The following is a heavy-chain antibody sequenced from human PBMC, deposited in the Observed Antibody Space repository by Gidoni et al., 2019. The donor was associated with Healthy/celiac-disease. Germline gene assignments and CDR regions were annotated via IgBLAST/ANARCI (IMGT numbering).Heavy chain of an antibody. Sequence: QVQLQQWGAGLLKPSETLSLTCAVYGGSFSGYYWSWIRQPPGKGLELIGEINHSGSTNYNPSLKSRVTISVDTSKNQFSLKLSSVTAADTAVYYCARGGDYCSGGSCYPRYFQHWGQGTLVTVSS. D-gene: IGHD2-15*01. CDR1: GGSFSGYY. CDR3: ARGGDYCSGGSCYPRYFQH. J-gene: IGHJ1*01. CDR2: INHSGST. V-gene: IGHV4-34*01.